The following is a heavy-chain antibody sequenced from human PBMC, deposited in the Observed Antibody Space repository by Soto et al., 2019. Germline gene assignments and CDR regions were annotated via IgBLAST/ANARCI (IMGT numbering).Heavy chain of an antibody. CDR3: ARVGWAYYYDSSGYPDY. Sequence: EVQLVESGGGLVQPGGSLRLSCAASGFTFSSYSMNWVRQAPGKGLEWVSYISSSSSTIYYADSVKGRFTISRDNAKNSVYLQMNSLRDEDTAVYYCARVGWAYYYDSSGYPDYWGQGTLVTVSS. CDR1: GFTFSSYS. CDR2: ISSSSSTI. D-gene: IGHD3-22*01. J-gene: IGHJ4*02. V-gene: IGHV3-48*02.